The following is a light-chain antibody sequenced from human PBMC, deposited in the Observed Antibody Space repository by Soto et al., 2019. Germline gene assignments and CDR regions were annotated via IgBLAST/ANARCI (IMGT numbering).Light chain of an antibody. Sequence: HSLATVSLKKEERATLSCRTSQSVSNNYLAWYQQKPGQAPRLLIYGASSRATGIPDRFSGSGSGTDFTLTITSLQSEDFGVYYCHQHINLWT. V-gene: IGKV3D-7*01. J-gene: IGKJ1*01. CDR1: QSVSNNY. CDR2: GAS. CDR3: HQHINLWT.